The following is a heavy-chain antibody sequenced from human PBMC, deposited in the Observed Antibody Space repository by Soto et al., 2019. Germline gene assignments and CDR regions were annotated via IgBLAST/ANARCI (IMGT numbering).Heavy chain of an antibody. CDR1: GLSFSNAW. CDR3: TIDPDYGSGARWFDP. J-gene: IGHJ5*02. Sequence: EVQLVESGGGLVKSGGSLRLSCAASGLSFSNAWMSWVRQAPGKGLEWVGRIKSESDGGTKDYAAPVKGRFTISRDDSKKTLYLQMYSLNTEDTAVYFCTIDPDYGSGARWFDPWGQGSLVTVSS. CDR2: IKSESDGGTK. V-gene: IGHV3-15*01. D-gene: IGHD3-10*01.